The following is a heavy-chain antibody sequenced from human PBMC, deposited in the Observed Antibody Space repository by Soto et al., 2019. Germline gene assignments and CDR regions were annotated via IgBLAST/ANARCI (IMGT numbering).Heavy chain of an antibody. Sequence: GGSLRLSCAAAGFTFSSYGMHWVRQDPGKGLEWVAVISYDGSNKYYADSVKGRFTISRDNSKNTLYLQMNSLRAEDTAVYYCAKGIFEKGGYSYGPRYYYYYYGMDVWGQGTTVTVSS. J-gene: IGHJ6*02. CDR1: GFTFSSYG. CDR3: AKGIFEKGGYSYGPRYYYYYYGMDV. CDR2: ISYDGSNK. V-gene: IGHV3-30*18. D-gene: IGHD5-18*01.